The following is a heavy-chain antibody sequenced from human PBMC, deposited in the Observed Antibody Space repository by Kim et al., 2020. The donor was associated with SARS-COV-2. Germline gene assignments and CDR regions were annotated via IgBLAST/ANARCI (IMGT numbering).Heavy chain of an antibody. Sequence: ASVKVSCKASGGTFSSYAISWVRQAPGQGLEWMGGIIPIFGTANYAQKFQGRVTITADESTSTAYMELSSLRSEDTAVYYCGGGSYDSSGYYHDYWGQGTLVTVSS. V-gene: IGHV1-69*13. CDR1: GGTFSSYA. D-gene: IGHD3-22*01. CDR2: IIPIFGTA. CDR3: GGGSYDSSGYYHDY. J-gene: IGHJ4*02.